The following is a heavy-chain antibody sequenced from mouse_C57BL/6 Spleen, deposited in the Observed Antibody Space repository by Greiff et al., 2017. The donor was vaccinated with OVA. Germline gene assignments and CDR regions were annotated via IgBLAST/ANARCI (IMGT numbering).Heavy chain of an antibody. CDR2: ISYSGST. Sequence: EVQLQESGPGMVKPSQSLSLTCTVTGYSITSGYDWHWIRHFPGNKLEWMGYISYSGSTNYNPSLKSRISITHDTSKTHFFLKLKSVTTEDTATYDCARDDGYYWYFDVWGTGTTVTVSS. J-gene: IGHJ1*03. CDR1: GYSITSGYD. CDR3: ARDDGYYWYFDV. D-gene: IGHD2-3*01. V-gene: IGHV3-1*01.